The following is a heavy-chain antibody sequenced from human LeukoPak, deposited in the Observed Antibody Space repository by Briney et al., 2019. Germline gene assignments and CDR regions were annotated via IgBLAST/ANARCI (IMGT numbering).Heavy chain of an antibody. CDR2: LDQYGSEK. Sequence: PGGSLRLSCAASGFTFINYWMTWVRQAPGKGLEWVANLDQYGSEKNYVESVTGRFTISRDNPKNSLYLQMNSLRAEDTAVYYCARLAAAEQDWYFDLWGRGTLVTVSS. D-gene: IGHD6-13*01. CDR3: ARLAAAEQDWYFDL. V-gene: IGHV3-7*01. J-gene: IGHJ2*01. CDR1: GFTFINYW.